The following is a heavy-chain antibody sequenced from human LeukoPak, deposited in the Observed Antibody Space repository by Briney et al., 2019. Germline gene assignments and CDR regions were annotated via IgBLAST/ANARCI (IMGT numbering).Heavy chain of an antibody. CDR2: IYHSGST. V-gene: IGHV4-30-2*01. J-gene: IGHJ3*02. CDR1: GGSISSGGYY. D-gene: IGHD3-16*01. CDR3: ARPFGGSPDAFDI. Sequence: PSQTLSLTCTVSGGSISSGGYYWSWIRQPPGKGLEWIGYIYHSGSTYYNPSLKSRVTISVDRSKNQFSLKLSSVTAADTAVYYCARPFGGSPDAFDIWGQGTTVTVSS.